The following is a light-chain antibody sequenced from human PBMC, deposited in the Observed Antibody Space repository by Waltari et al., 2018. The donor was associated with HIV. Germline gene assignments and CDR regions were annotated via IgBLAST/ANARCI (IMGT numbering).Light chain of an antibody. J-gene: IGKJ1*01. V-gene: IGKV3-11*01. CDR3: QQRSNWPPWT. CDR2: DAS. Sequence: EIVLTQSPATLSLSPGERATLSCRDSQRVSSYLAWYQQKPGQAPRLLIYDASNRATGIPARFSGSGSGTDFTLTISSLEPEDFAVYYCQQRSNWPPWTFGQGTKVEIK. CDR1: QRVSSY.